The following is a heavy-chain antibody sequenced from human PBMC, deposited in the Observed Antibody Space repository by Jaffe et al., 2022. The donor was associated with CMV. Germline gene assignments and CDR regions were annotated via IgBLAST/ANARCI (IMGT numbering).Heavy chain of an antibody. CDR1: GFTVSSNY. CDR2: IYSGGST. D-gene: IGHD3-10*01. CDR3: ARAHYYGSGSYYTKPPYYFDY. J-gene: IGHJ4*02. V-gene: IGHV3-53*01. Sequence: EVQLVESGGGLIQPGGSLRLSCAASGFTVSSNYMSWVRQAPGKGLEWVSVIYSGGSTYYADSVKGRFTISRDNSKNTLYLQMNSLRAEDTAVYYCARAHYYGSGSYYTKPPYYFDYWGQGTLVTVSS.